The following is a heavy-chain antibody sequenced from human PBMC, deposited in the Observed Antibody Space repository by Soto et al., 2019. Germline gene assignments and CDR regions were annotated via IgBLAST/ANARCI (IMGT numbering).Heavy chain of an antibody. Sequence: SGTLSLTCALSGGSISSGGYFWSWIRQPPGKGLEWIGYMYHSGGTYYQTSLKSRGTISIYRDETQFSPKLSSVTAADTAVYYCARHPQVPYYEKGLDYWGQGALVTVSS. V-gene: IGHV4-30-2*01. CDR1: GGSISSGGYF. D-gene: IGHD3-22*01. CDR3: ARHPQVPYYEKGLDY. CDR2: MYHSGGT. J-gene: IGHJ4*02.